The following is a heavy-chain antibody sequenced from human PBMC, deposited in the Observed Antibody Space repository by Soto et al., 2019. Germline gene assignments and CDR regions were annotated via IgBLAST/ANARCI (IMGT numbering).Heavy chain of an antibody. CDR3: ARADYSDYGDALDI. V-gene: IGHV4-30-2*01. CDR2: VYHCGRT. CDR1: GGSITKTTYS. Sequence: QLQLQESGSGLVKPSQTLSLTCTVSGGSITKTTYSWNWIRQPPGKGLEWIGNVYHCGRTNYNPSLKSRVTISADTSRNEFSRRLDSVTAADTAMYYCARADYSDYGDALDIWGQGTMVTVSS. D-gene: IGHD4-17*01. J-gene: IGHJ3*02.